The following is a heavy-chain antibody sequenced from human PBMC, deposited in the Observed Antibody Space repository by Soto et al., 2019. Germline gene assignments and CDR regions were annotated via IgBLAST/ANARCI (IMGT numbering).Heavy chain of an antibody. V-gene: IGHV2-5*02. CDR2: IYWDDDE. CDR1: GFSLSSSGVG. J-gene: IGHJ6*02. CDR3: AHKGGRGAAMHV. D-gene: IGHD2-15*01. Sequence: QITLKESGPTLVKPTQTLTLTCTFSGFSLSSSGVGVGWIRQPPGKALEWLTLIYWDDDERYSPSLKSRLTITKDSSKNQVVLTLTHMDPVDTATYFCAHKGGRGAAMHVWGQGTTVTVSS.